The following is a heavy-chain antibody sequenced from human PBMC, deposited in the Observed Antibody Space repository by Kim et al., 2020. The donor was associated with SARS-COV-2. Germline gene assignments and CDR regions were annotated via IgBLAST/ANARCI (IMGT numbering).Heavy chain of an antibody. CDR3: ARKVATELYFDY. Sequence: GGSLRLSCAASGFTFSSYSMNWVRQAPGKGLEWVSSISSSSSYIYYADSVKGRFTISRDNAKNSLYLQMNSLRAEDTAVYYCARKVATELYFDYWGQGTLVTVSS. CDR1: GFTFSSYS. CDR2: ISSSSSYI. D-gene: IGHD5-12*01. V-gene: IGHV3-21*01. J-gene: IGHJ4*02.